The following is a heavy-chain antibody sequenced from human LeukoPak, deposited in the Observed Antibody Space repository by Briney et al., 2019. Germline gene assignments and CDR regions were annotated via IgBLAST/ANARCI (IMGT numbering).Heavy chain of an antibody. CDR3: ARGGPIVVVPAAYNWFDP. CDR2: IYTSGST. D-gene: IGHD2-2*01. CDR1: GGSISSYY. V-gene: IGHV4-4*07. J-gene: IGHJ5*02. Sequence: PSETLSLTCTVSGGSISSYYWSWIRQPAGKGLEWIGRIYTSGSTNYNPSLKSRVTMSVDTSKNQFSLKLSSVTAADTAVYHCARGGPIVVVPAAYNWFDPWGQGTLVTVSS.